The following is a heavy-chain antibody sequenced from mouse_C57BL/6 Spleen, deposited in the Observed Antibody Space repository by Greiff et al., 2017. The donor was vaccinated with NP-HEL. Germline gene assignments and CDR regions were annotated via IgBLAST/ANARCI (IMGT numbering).Heavy chain of an antibody. V-gene: IGHV1-52*01. CDR1: GYTFTSYW. CDR2: IDPSDSET. J-gene: IGHJ2*01. D-gene: IGHD3-2*02. Sequence: QVQLQQPGAELVRPGSSVKLSCKASGYTFTSYWMHWVKQRPLQGLEWIGNIDPSDSETHYNQKFKDKATLTVDKSSSTAYMQLSSLTSEDSAVYCCAREEAQALDYWGQGTTLTVSS. CDR3: AREEAQALDY.